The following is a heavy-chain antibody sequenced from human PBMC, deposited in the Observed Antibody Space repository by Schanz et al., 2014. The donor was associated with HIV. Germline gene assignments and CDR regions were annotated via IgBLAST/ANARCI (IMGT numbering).Heavy chain of an antibody. CDR1: GFTFSDAW. Sequence: VQLVESGGDLVQPRGSLRLSCTASGFTFSDAWMSWVRQAPGKGLEWIGSVYSTGITYDNPSLKSRVTISVDTSMNQFSLELTSVTAADTAVYYCVRPYGSGPRYYFDLWGRGTLVTVSS. J-gene: IGHJ4*02. CDR3: VRPYGSGPRYYFDL. V-gene: IGHV4-59*05. CDR2: VYSTGIT. D-gene: IGHD3-10*01.